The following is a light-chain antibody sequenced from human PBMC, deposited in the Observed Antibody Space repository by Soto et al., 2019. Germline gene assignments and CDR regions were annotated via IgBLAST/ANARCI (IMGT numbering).Light chain of an antibody. CDR1: QSISSRY. CDR3: QQYDSSPT. Sequence: SILPQPQGTLSLTHWEISTLSCMASQSISSRYLAWYRQKPGQAPRLLMYGVSSRATGTPDRFSGSGSGTDFTLTISRLEPEDFAVYHCQQYDSSPTFGQGTKVDIK. V-gene: IGKV3-20*01. CDR2: GVS. J-gene: IGKJ1*01.